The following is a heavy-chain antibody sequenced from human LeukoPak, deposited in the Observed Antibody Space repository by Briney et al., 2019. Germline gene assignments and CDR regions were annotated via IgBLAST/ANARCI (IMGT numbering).Heavy chain of an antibody. CDR1: GFTFSNAW. J-gene: IGHJ4*02. CDR3: ATNSDYEGLFAY. CDR2: IKSKADGGTT. V-gene: IGHV3-15*01. D-gene: IGHD5-12*01. Sequence: GGSLRLSCAASGFTFSNAWMSWVRQAPGKGLEWVGRIKSKADGGTTDYAAPVKGRFAISRDDSENTLYVQMNSLKTEDTAVYYCATNSDYEGLFAYWGQGSLVTVSS.